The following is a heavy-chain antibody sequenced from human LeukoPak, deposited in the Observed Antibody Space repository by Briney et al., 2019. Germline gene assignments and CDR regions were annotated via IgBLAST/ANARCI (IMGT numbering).Heavy chain of an antibody. D-gene: IGHD2-2*02. V-gene: IGHV1-18*01. CDR3: ARGETIIVVVPAAIRYYYYGMDV. CDR2: ISAYNGNT. Sequence: ASVKVSCKASGYTFTSYGISWVRQAPGQGLEWMGWISAYNGNTNYAQKLQGRVTMTTDTSTSTAYMELRSLRSDDTAVYYCARGETIIVVVPAAIRYYYYGMDVWGQGTTVTVSS. CDR1: GYTFTSYG. J-gene: IGHJ6*02.